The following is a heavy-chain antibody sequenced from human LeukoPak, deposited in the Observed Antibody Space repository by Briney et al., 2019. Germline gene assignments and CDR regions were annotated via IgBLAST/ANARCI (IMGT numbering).Heavy chain of an antibody. Sequence: GGSLRLSCAASGFTFSSYWMSWVRQAPGKGLEWVANIKEDGSEKYYVDSVKGRFTISRDNAKNSLYLQMNSLRAEDSAVYYCARACSSTSCYAFDYWGQGTLVTVSS. CDR2: IKEDGSEK. CDR1: GFTFSSYW. V-gene: IGHV3-7*01. D-gene: IGHD2-2*01. J-gene: IGHJ4*02. CDR3: ARACSSTSCYAFDY.